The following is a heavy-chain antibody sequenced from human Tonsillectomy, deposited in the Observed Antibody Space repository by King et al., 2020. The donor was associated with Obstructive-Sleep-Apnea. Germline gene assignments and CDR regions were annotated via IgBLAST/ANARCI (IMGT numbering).Heavy chain of an antibody. Sequence: VQLVESGGGVVQPGRSLRLSCAASGFTFSSYGMHWVRQAPGKGLEWVAVIWYDGSNKYYADSVKGRFTISRDNSKNTLYLQMNSLRAEGTAVYYCARDVWFGALLSYSYYGMDVWGQGTTVTVSS. D-gene: IGHD3-10*01. V-gene: IGHV3-33*01. CDR2: IWYDGSNK. CDR1: GFTFSSYG. CDR3: ARDVWFGALLSYSYYGMDV. J-gene: IGHJ6*02.